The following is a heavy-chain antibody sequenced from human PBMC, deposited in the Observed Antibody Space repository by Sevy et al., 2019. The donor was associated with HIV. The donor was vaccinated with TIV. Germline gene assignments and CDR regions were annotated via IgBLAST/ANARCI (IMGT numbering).Heavy chain of an antibody. D-gene: IGHD2-21*02. CDR3: AKWGGDYSGDSLHH. Sequence: GGSLRLSCAASGFIFSSHGMQWVRHAPGKGLEWVAAITSFDGSNKYYADSVKGRFTISRDNSKNTVYLQMNNLRPEATAVYYCAKWGGDYSGDSLHHWGQGILVTVSS. CDR2: ITSFDGSNK. CDR1: GFIFSSHG. V-gene: IGHV3-30*18. J-gene: IGHJ5*02.